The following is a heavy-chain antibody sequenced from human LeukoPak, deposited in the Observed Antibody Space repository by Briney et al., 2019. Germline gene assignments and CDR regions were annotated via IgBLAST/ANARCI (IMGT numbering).Heavy chain of an antibody. J-gene: IGHJ4*02. CDR3: ARVIYDSSGYHPTIDY. V-gene: IGHV4-59*02. D-gene: IGHD3-22*01. Sequence: SETLSLTCTVSGGSVNSYYWSWIRQPPGKGLEWIGNIYYSGSTNYSPSLKSRVTISVDTSKNQFSLKMSSATAADTAVYYCARVIYDSSGYHPTIDYWGQGTLVTVSS. CDR2: IYYSGST. CDR1: GGSVNSYY.